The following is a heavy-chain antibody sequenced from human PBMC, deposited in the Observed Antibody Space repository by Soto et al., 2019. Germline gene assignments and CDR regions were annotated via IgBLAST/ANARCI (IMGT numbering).Heavy chain of an antibody. J-gene: IGHJ6*02. CDR3: AMCMPSIRMAAAGSYYYSGMAV. D-gene: IGHD6-13*01. CDR2: IIPIFGTA. CDR1: GVRIKSRS. Sequence: SAKLPWEASGVRIKSRSRLWARQDKGKGLEWMGGIIPIFGTANYAQKFQGRVTITADESTSTAYMELSSLRSEDTAVYYCAMCMPSIRMAAAGSYYYSGMAVWVQRTTVIGFS. V-gene: IGHV1-69*13.